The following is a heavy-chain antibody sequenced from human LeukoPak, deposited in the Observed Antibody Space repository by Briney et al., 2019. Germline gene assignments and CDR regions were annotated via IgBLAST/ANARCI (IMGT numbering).Heavy chain of an antibody. CDR2: IGSDGSIT. J-gene: IGHJ4*02. D-gene: IGHD1-26*01. Sequence: GGSLRLSCAASGFTFNSHWMHWVRHGPGKGLVWVSRIGSDGSITSYGDSVKGRFTISRDNAKNTLYLQMNSLRAEDTAVYYCATTRFVGSALDYWGQGTLVTVSS. CDR1: GFTFNSHW. V-gene: IGHV3-74*01. CDR3: ATTRFVGSALDY.